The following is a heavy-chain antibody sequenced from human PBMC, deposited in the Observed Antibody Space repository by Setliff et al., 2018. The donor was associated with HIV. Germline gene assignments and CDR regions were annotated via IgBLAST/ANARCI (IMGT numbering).Heavy chain of an antibody. CDR3: ARERTLMTTVTTGDAFDI. CDR1: GGSIVRYY. V-gene: IGHV4-59*12. J-gene: IGHJ3*02. D-gene: IGHD4-17*01. Sequence: SETLSLTCTVSGGSIVRYYWTWIRQPPGKGLEWIGYIYYSGSTNYNPSLKSRVIISVDTSKMQFYLKLRSVTAADTAMYYCARERTLMTTVTTGDAFDIWGQGTMVTVSS. CDR2: IYYSGST.